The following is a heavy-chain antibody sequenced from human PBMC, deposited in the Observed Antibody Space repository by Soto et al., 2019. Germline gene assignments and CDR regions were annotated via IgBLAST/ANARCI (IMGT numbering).Heavy chain of an antibody. D-gene: IGHD4-17*01. CDR2: VSSEGGTQ. CDR3: ARENYYGGYVIGSLDL. CDR1: GFTFSTYA. J-gene: IGHJ2*01. Sequence: QVQLVESGGGVVQPGRSLRLSCTASGFTFSTYAMQWVRQAPGKGLEWVAVVSSEGGTQFYADSVKGRFTISRDNSKKSLYLQMSSLTTEDAAIYYCARENYYGGYVIGSLDLWGRGTLVSVSS. V-gene: IGHV3-30-3*01.